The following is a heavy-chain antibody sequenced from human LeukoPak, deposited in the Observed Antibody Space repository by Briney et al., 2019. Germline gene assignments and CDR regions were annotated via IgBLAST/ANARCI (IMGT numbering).Heavy chain of an antibody. CDR2: IYTSGST. V-gene: IGHV4-4*09. CDR1: GGSISSYY. Sequence: KSSETLSLTCTVSGGSISSYYWSWIRQPPGKGLEGIGYIYTSGSTNYNPSLKSRVTISVDTSKNQFSLKLSSVTAADTAVYYCARLGFDFWNGYPSNFFDYWGQGTLVTVSS. D-gene: IGHD3-3*01. J-gene: IGHJ4*02. CDR3: ARLGFDFWNGYPSNFFDY.